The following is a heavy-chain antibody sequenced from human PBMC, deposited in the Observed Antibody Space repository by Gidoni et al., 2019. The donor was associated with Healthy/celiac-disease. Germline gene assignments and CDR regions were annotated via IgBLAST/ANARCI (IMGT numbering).Heavy chain of an antibody. Sequence: QLQLQESGPGLVKPSQTLSLTCAVSGGSISSGGYSWSWILQPPGKGLEWIWYIYHSGSTYYNPSLKSRVTISVDRSKNQFSLKLSSVTAADTAVYYCARVQQPNYYGMDVWGQGTTVTVSS. CDR2: IYHSGST. J-gene: IGHJ6*02. CDR3: ARVQQPNYYGMDV. V-gene: IGHV4-30-2*01. CDR1: GGSISSGGYS. D-gene: IGHD6-13*01.